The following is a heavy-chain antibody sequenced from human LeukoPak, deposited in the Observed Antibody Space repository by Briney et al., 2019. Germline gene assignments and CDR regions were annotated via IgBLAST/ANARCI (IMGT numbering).Heavy chain of an antibody. V-gene: IGHV3-48*04. CDR3: ARASGLVASGL. J-gene: IGHJ2*01. CDR1: GFTFSSYS. D-gene: IGHD2-8*02. CDR2: ISSSSSTI. Sequence: PGGSLRLSCAASGFTFSSYSMNWVRQAPGKGLEWVSYISSSSSTIYYADPVKGRFTISRDNAKNSLYLQMNSLRAEDTAVYYCARASGLVASGLWGRGTLVTVSS.